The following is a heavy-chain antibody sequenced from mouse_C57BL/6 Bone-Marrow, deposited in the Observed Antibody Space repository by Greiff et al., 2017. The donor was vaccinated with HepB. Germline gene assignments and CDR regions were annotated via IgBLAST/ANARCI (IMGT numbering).Heavy chain of an antibody. CDR2: IWRGGST. V-gene: IGHV2-5*01. CDR3: AKTAGNYWYFDV. D-gene: IGHD2-1*01. J-gene: IGHJ1*03. CDR1: GFSLTSYG. Sequence: VKLMESGPGLVQPSQSLSITCTVSGFSLTSYGVHWVRQSPGKGLEWLGVIWRGGSTDYNAAFMSRLSITKDNSKSQVFFKMNSLQADDTAIYYCAKTAGNYWYFDVWGTGTTVTVSS.